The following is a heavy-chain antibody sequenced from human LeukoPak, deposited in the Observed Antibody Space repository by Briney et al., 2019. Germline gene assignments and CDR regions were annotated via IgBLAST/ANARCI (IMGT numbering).Heavy chain of an antibody. D-gene: IGHD3-16*02. CDR3: AREDYDYVWGSYRPPDY. V-gene: IGHV3-30-3*01. CDR2: ISYDGSNE. CDR1: EFTFDSYA. J-gene: IGHJ4*02. Sequence: PGTSLRLSCAASEFTFDSYAMHWVRQAPGKGLEWVAVISYDGSNEYYTDSVRGRFSISRDNSKNTLYLQMNSLSAEDTAVYYCAREDYDYVWGSYRPPDYWGQGTLVTVSS.